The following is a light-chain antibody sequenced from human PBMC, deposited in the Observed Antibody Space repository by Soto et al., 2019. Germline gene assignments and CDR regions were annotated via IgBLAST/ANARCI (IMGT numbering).Light chain of an antibody. CDR1: QSVLFNSNNKNY. CDR3: QQYYNSRWT. V-gene: IGKV4-1*01. CDR2: WAS. J-gene: IGKJ1*01. Sequence: DIVMTQSPDSLTVSLGERATINCKSSQSVLFNSNNKNYLAWYQQKPGQPPKMLIYWASTRDSGVPDRFYGSGSGTDFSLTISSLQAEDVAVYYCQQYYNSRWTFGQGTKVEIK.